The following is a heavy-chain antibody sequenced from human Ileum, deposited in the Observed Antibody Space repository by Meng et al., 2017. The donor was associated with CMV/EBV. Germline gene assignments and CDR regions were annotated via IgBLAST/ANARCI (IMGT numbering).Heavy chain of an antibody. D-gene: IGHD2-2*01. CDR2: ISSSGSFI. J-gene: IGHJ4*02. V-gene: IGHV3-21*01. CDR3: ARDDLGPCSGPSCAYFDY. CDR1: GFSFNSYT. Sequence: GESLKISCSASGFSFNSYTINWVRQASGKGLEWVSSISSSGSFIYYADSVKGRFTISRDNANNSLYLQMNSLRAEDTAVYYCARDDLGPCSGPSCAYFDYWGQGNLVTVSS.